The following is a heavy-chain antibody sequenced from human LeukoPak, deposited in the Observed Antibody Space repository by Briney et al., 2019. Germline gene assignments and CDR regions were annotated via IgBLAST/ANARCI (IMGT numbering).Heavy chain of an antibody. CDR2: IYYGGST. CDR1: GGSISSYY. V-gene: IGHV4-59*01. CDR3: ARAPTGRYSYGYFDY. D-gene: IGHD5-18*01. J-gene: IGHJ4*02. Sequence: PSETLSLTCTVSGGSISSYYWSWIRQPPGKGLEWIGYIYYGGSTNYNPSLKSRVTISVDTSKNQFSLKLSSVTAADTAVYYCARAPTGRYSYGYFDYWGQGTLVTVSS.